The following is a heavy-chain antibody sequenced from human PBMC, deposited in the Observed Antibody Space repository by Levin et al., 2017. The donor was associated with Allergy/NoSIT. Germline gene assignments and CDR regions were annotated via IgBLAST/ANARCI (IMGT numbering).Heavy chain of an antibody. CDR3: ARYMTTVTTYPPVGFDY. CDR1: GGSISSGGYY. Sequence: LRLSCTVSGGSISSGGYYWSWIRQHPGKGLEWIGYIYYSGSTYYNPSLKSRVTISVDTSKNQFSLKLSSVTAADTAVYYCARYMTTVTTYPPVGFDYWGQGTLVTVSS. V-gene: IGHV4-31*03. CDR2: IYYSGST. D-gene: IGHD4-17*01. J-gene: IGHJ4*02.